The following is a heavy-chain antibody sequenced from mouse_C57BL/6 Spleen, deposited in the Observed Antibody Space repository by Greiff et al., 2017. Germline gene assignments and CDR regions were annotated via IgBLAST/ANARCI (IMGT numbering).Heavy chain of an antibody. Sequence: VQLQQPGPELVKPGASVKISCKASGYAFTSSWMNWVKQRPGQGLEWIGRIYPGDGDTNYNEKFKGKATLTVDKTSSTAYMQLSSLTSEDSAVFFCARMVAKFSDGRDYWGQGTSVTVSS. V-gene: IGHV1-82*01. CDR1: GYAFTSSW. D-gene: IGHD1-1*02. CDR3: ARMVAKFSDGRDY. J-gene: IGHJ4*01. CDR2: IYPGDGDT.